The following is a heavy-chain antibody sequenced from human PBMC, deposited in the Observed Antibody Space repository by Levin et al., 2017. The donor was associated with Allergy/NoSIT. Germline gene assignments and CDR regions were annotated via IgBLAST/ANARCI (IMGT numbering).Heavy chain of an antibody. CDR1: GFTFSSYA. Sequence: GESLKISCAASGFTFSSYAMSWVRQAPGKGLEWVSAISGSGGSTYYADSVKGRFTISRDNSKNTLYLQMNSLRAEDTAVYYCAKDPGGYCSGGSCYSGAFDYWGQGTLVTVSS. CDR2: ISGSGGST. D-gene: IGHD2-15*01. CDR3: AKDPGGYCSGGSCYSGAFDY. V-gene: IGHV3-23*01. J-gene: IGHJ4*02.